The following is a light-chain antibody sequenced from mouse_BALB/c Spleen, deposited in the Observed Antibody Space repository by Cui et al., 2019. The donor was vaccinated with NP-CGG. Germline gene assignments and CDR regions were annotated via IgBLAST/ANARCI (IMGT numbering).Light chain of an antibody. CDR2: GTN. V-gene: IGLV1*01. J-gene: IGLJ1*01. CDR1: TGAVTTSNY. CDR3: ALWYSNHWV. Sequence: QAGVTQESALTTSPGETVTLTCRSSTGAVTTSNYANWVQEKPDHLFTGLIGGTNNRAPGVPARFSGSLIGDKAALTITGALTEDEAIYFCALWYSNHWVFGGGTKLTVL.